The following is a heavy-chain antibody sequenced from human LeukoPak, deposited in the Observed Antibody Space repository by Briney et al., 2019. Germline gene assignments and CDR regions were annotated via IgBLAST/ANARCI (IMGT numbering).Heavy chain of an antibody. CDR2: INHSGST. D-gene: IGHD2-2*02. J-gene: IGHJ6*02. Sequence: SETLSLTCAVYGESFSGYYWSWIRQPPGKGLEWIGEINHSGSTNYSPSLKSRVTISVDTSKNQFSLKLSSVTAADTAVYYCARGRVVVPAAISFYYYYYGMDVWGQGTTVTVSS. CDR1: GESFSGYY. CDR3: ARGRVVVPAAISFYYYYYGMDV. V-gene: IGHV4-34*01.